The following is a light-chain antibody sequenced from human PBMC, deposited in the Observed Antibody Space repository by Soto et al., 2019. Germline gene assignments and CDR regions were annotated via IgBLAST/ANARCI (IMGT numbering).Light chain of an antibody. J-gene: IGKJ1*01. CDR1: QSVSSY. V-gene: IGKV3-11*01. CDR3: QQRSNWPPM. CDR2: DAS. Sequence: EIVLTQSPATLSLSPGERATLSCRASQSVSSYLAWYQQKPGQAPRLLIYDASNRATGIPARFSGSGSGTDFTITISSLEPEDFAVYYCQQRSNWPPMFGQGTKVEIK.